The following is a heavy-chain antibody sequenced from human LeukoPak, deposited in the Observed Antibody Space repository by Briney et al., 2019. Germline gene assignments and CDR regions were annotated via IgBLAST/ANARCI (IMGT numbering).Heavy chain of an antibody. J-gene: IGHJ4*02. D-gene: IGHD4-17*01. Sequence: WIGRIYTSGSTNYNPSLKSRVTISVDTSKNQFSLKLSSVTAADTAVYYCGGGDMGYFDYWGQGTLVTASS. V-gene: IGHV4-61*02. CDR2: IYTSGST. CDR3: GGGDMGYFDY.